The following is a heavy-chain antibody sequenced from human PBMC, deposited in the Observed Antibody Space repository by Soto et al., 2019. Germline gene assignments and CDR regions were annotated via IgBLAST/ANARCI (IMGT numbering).Heavy chain of an antibody. J-gene: IGHJ4*02. V-gene: IGHV4-34*01. CDR1: GGSFSGYY. D-gene: IGHD3-3*01. CDR3: ARETSITIFGVVIIPDYFDY. CDR2: INHSGST. Sequence: SETLSLTCAVYGGSFSGYYSSWIRQPPGKGLEWIGEINHSGSTNYNPSLKSRVTISVDTSKNQFSLKLSSVTAADTAVYYCARETSITIFGVVIIPDYFDYWGQGTLVTVSS.